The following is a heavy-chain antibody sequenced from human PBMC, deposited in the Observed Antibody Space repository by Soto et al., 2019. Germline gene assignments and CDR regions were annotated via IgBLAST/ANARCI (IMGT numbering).Heavy chain of an antibody. V-gene: IGHV3-7*01. D-gene: IGHD1-1*01. CDR3: AREVQRYYYIMDV. CDR2: VNLDGSQT. Sequence: GGSLRLSCAASGFSFNSYWMSWVRQGPGKGLDWVANVNLDGSQTYYVDSVKGRFTISRDNAKNSLYLQMDSLRAEDTAVYYCAREVQRYYYIMDVWGQGTTVTVSS. J-gene: IGHJ6*02. CDR1: GFSFNSYW.